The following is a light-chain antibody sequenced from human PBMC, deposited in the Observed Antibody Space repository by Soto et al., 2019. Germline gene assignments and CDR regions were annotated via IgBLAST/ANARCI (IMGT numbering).Light chain of an antibody. CDR2: EDN. CDR1: SGSIASNY. CDR3: QSYDDTKQV. V-gene: IGLV6-57*01. J-gene: IGLJ3*02. Sequence: NFMLTQPHSVSESPGKTVIISCTRSSGSIASNYVQWYQQRPGSSPTTVIYEDNQRPSGVPDRFSGSIDSSSNSASLTFSGPEADDEADYFCQSYDDTKQVFGGATKLTV.